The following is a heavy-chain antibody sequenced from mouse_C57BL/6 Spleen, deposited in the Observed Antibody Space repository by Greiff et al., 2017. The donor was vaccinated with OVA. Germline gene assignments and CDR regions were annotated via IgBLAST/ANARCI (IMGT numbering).Heavy chain of an antibody. J-gene: IGHJ4*01. D-gene: IGHD1-1*01. V-gene: IGHV1-9*01. CDR3: ARSNYGSSLYYYAMDY. CDR1: GYTFTGYW. CDR2: ILPGSGST. Sequence: VQLQQSGAELVKPGASVTLSCKATGYTFTGYWIEWVKQRPGHGLEWIGEILPGSGSTNYNEKFKGKATFTADTSSNTAYMQLSSLTTDDSAIDYGARSNYGSSLYYYAMDYWGQGTSVTVSA.